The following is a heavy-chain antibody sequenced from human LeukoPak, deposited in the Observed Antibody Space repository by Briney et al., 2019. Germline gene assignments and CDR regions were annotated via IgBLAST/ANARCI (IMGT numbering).Heavy chain of an antibody. CDR1: GYTFTDYH. CDR3: ARANFLYCSSSTCLFDY. Sequence: ASVKVSCKASGYTFTDYHMHWVRQAPGQGFEWMGWINPNDGDTNYAQKFQGRVTMTRDTSISTAHMEVSGLRSDDTAVYYCARANFLYCSSSTCLFDYWGQGTLVTVSS. CDR2: INPNDGDT. D-gene: IGHD2-2*01. J-gene: IGHJ4*02. V-gene: IGHV1-2*02.